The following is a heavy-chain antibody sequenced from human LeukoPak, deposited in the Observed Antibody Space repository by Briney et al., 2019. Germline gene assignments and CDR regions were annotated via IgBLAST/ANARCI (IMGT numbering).Heavy chain of an antibody. V-gene: IGHV3-7*03. Sequence: GGSLRLSCAASGFTFSSYWMSWVRQAPGKGLEWVANIKQDGSEKYYVDSVKGRFTISRDNAKNSLYLQMNSLRAEDTAIYYCAKETSGYSYGYSLDYWGQGTLVTVSS. CDR3: AKETSGYSYGYSLDY. CDR2: IKQDGSEK. CDR1: GFTFSSYW. D-gene: IGHD5-18*01. J-gene: IGHJ4*02.